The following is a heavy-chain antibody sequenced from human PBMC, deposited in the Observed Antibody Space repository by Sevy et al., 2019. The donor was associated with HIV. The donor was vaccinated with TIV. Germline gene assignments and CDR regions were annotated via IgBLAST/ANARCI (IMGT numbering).Heavy chain of an antibody. CDR1: GFTFSSYA. Sequence: GVSLRLSCAASGFTFSSYAMHWVRQAPGKGLEWVAVISYDGSNKYYADSVKGRFTISRDNSKNTLYLQMNSLRAEDTAVYYCARGRIAAAPPVDYWGQGTLVTVSS. J-gene: IGHJ4*02. CDR2: ISYDGSNK. V-gene: IGHV3-30*04. CDR3: ARGRIAAAPPVDY. D-gene: IGHD6-13*01.